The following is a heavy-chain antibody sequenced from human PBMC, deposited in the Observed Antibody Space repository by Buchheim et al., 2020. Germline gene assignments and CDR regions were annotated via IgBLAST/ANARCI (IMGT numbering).Heavy chain of an antibody. CDR1: GFTFRTSG. CDR3: AKGTSGYFDY. V-gene: IGHV3-30*18. J-gene: IGHJ4*02. Sequence: QVQLVESGGGVVQPGRSLRLSCAASGFTFRTSGMHWVRQTPGKGLEWVAVISYDGSVKHYAESVEGRFTLSRDNSKNTLYLQMDSLRFEDTAIYYCAKGTSGYFDYWGQGTL. D-gene: IGHD3-22*01. CDR2: ISYDGSVK.